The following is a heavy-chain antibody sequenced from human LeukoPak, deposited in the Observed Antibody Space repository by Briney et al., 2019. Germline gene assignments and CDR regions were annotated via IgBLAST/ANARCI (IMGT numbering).Heavy chain of an antibody. CDR2: INPNSGGT. Sequence: GASVKVSCKASGYTFTGYYMHWVRQAPGQVLEWMGWINPNSGGTNYAQKFQGRVTMTRDTSISTAYMELSRLRSDDTAVYYCARDEQTGEGDLDYWGQGTLVTVSS. J-gene: IGHJ4*02. V-gene: IGHV1-2*02. CDR1: GYTFTGYY. CDR3: ARDEQTGEGDLDY. D-gene: IGHD7-27*01.